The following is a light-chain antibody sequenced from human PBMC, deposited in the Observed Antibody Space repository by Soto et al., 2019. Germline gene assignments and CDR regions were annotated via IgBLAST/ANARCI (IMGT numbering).Light chain of an antibody. Sequence: QLVLTQPPSASGTPGQRVTISCSGSSSNIGSNYVYWYQQLPGTAPKLLIYRNNQRPSGVPDRFSGSKSGTSASLAISGLRSEDEADYYCAAWDDSLSGPVFGGGTKVTGL. CDR1: SSNIGSNY. V-gene: IGLV1-47*01. CDR2: RNN. J-gene: IGLJ3*02. CDR3: AAWDDSLSGPV.